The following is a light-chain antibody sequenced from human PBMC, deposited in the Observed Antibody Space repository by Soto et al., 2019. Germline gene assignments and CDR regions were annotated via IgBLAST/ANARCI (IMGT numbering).Light chain of an antibody. CDR1: QSISSSY. CDR3: LHYDGFPIT. V-gene: IGKV3-20*01. CDR2: GAS. Sequence: EIVLTQSPGTLSLSPGERATLSCRASQSISSSYLAWYQQKPGQAPRLLIYGASRRATGIPDRFSGSGSGTDFTLTISRLEPEDFAVFYCLHYDGFPITFG. J-gene: IGKJ3*01.